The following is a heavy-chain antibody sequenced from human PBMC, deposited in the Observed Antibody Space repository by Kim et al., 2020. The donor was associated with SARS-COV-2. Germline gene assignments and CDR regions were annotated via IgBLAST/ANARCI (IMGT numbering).Heavy chain of an antibody. CDR1: GFNFNIYA. CDR3: ARDSVPGNWQSDWFDP. Sequence: GGSLRLSCAASGFNFNIYAMTWVRQAPGKGLEWVSTICGDDPYYANSVKGRFTTSIDNSKNTLYLQMNSLRVDDTAAYYCARDSVPGNWQSDWFDPFGQG. CDR2: ICGDDP. V-gene: IGHV3-23*01. J-gene: IGHJ5*02. D-gene: IGHD6-19*01.